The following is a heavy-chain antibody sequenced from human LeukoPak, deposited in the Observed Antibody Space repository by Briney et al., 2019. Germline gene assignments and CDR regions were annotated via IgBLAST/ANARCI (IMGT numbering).Heavy chain of an antibody. D-gene: IGHD2-15*01. CDR3: ARDPSNTSGHNAWFDY. V-gene: IGHV1-18*01. J-gene: IGHJ4*02. Sequence: EASVTVSCKASGYTFTRHGISWVRQAPGQGLEWMGWISCYNGDTHYAQNYQGRLTMTTDTSTSTAYMELRSLRSDDTAVYYCARDPSNTSGHNAWFDYWGQGTLLTVSS. CDR2: ISCYNGDT. CDR1: GYTFTRHG.